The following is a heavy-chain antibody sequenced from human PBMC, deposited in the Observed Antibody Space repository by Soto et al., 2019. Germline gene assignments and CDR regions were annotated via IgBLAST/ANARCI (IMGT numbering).Heavy chain of an antibody. Sequence: QVQLVQSGAEVKKPGSSVKVSCKASGGTFSSYAISWVRQAPGQGLEWMGGILPIFGTANYAQKFQGRVKITADESKSRAYMELRSLRSEDTAVYYCARAHQDDFWSGYSCDYWGQGSLVTVSS. CDR1: GGTFSSYA. J-gene: IGHJ4*02. CDR3: ARAHQDDFWSGYSCDY. V-gene: IGHV1-69*01. D-gene: IGHD3-3*01. CDR2: ILPIFGTA.